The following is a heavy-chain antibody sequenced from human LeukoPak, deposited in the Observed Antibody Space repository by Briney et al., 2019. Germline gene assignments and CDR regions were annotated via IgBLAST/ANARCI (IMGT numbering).Heavy chain of an antibody. D-gene: IGHD1-26*01. CDR3: AKEWVDTYYYMDV. Sequence: GGSLRLSXAASGFTFTSYGMHWVCQAPGKGLEWVAFIRFHGSNKYSADSVKGRFTISRDNSKNTLYLQMSSLRAEDTAVYYCAKEWVDTYYYMDVWGKGTTVTVSS. CDR2: IRFHGSNK. J-gene: IGHJ6*03. CDR1: GFTFTSYG. V-gene: IGHV3-30*02.